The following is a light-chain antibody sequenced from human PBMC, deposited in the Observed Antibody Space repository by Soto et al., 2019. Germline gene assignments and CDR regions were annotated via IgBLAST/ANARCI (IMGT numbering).Light chain of an antibody. Sequence: DIQMTQSPSTLSASVGDRVTITWRASQSISAWLAWYQQKPGKAPKLLIYKASSLESGVPSRFSGSGSGTDFTLTISSLQPDDFATYYCQQYNNYGSWTFGQGTKVEIK. J-gene: IGKJ1*01. CDR2: KAS. V-gene: IGKV1-5*03. CDR3: QQYNNYGSWT. CDR1: QSISAW.